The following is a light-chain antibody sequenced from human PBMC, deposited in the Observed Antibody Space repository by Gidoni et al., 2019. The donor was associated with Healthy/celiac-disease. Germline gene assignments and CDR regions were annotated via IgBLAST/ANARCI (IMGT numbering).Light chain of an antibody. Sequence: DIVMTQSPAPLSVSPGERATLSCSASQSDRSYLAWYQQKPGQAPKLLIYGASTRDTGIPARFSGSGSGTEFTLTISSLQSEDFAVYYCQQYNSWPWTFGQGTKVEIK. CDR1: QSDRSY. J-gene: IGKJ1*01. CDR2: GAS. CDR3: QQYNSWPWT. V-gene: IGKV3-15*01.